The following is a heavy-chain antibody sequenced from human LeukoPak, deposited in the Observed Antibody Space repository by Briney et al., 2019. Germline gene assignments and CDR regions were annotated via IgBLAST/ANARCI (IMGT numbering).Heavy chain of an antibody. D-gene: IGHD4-17*01. CDR1: GFTFSSYE. CDR3: ARLTRDYGDYAYYYYGMDV. V-gene: IGHV3-48*03. Sequence: QPGGSLRLSCAASGFTFSSYEMNWVRQAPGKGLEWVSYISSSGSTIYYADSVKGRFTISRDNAKNSLYLQMNSLRAEDTAVYYCARLTRDYGDYAYYYYGMDVWGQGTTVTVSS. J-gene: IGHJ6*02. CDR2: ISSSGSTI.